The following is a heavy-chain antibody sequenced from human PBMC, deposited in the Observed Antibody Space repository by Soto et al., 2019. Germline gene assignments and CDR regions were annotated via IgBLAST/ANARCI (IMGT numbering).Heavy chain of an antibody. J-gene: IGHJ4*01. Sequence: QLQLQESGSGLVKPSQTLSLTCAVSGGSISSGGYSWNWIRQRPGKGVEWIGYIYHSGSTYYNPSLKSRVPIPVDRSKNQFYLKLSSVTAADTAVYYCAAGGGLPRYYWGHGTLVTVSS. D-gene: IGHD5-12*01. CDR1: GGSISSGGYS. CDR3: AAGGGLPRYY. V-gene: IGHV4-30-2*01. CDR2: IYHSGST.